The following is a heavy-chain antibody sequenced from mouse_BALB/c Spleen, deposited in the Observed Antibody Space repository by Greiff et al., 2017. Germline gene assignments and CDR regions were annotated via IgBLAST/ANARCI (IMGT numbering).Heavy chain of an antibody. Sequence: EVKLVESGGGLVQPGGSRKLSCAASGFTFSDYGMAWVRQAPGKGPEWVAFISNLAYSIYYADTVTGRFTISRENAKNTLYLEMSSLRSEDTAMYYCARAYDYDKYYFDYWGQGTTLTVSS. D-gene: IGHD2-4*01. J-gene: IGHJ2*01. CDR2: ISNLAYSI. CDR1: GFTFSDYG. CDR3: ARAYDYDKYYFDY. V-gene: IGHV5-15*02.